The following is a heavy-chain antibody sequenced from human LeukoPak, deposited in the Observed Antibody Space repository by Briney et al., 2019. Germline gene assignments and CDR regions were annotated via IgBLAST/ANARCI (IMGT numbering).Heavy chain of an antibody. J-gene: IGHJ4*02. D-gene: IGHD6-13*01. Sequence: GGSLRLSCAASGFTFSSYSMNWVRQAPGKGLEGVSYISSSSSTIYYAASVKGRFTISRDNAKNSLYLQLNSLRAEDTAVYYCARGRRGAAGTCDYWGQGTLVTVSS. CDR3: ARGRRGAAGTCDY. CDR1: GFTFSSYS. CDR2: ISSSSSTI. V-gene: IGHV3-48*01.